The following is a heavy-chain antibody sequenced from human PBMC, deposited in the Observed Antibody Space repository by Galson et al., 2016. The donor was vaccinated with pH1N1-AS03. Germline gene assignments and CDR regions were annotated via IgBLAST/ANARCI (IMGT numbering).Heavy chain of an antibody. D-gene: IGHD2-2*01. V-gene: IGHV3-23*01. CDR1: GFIFSGNS. CDR2: ISPTGETT. Sequence: SLRLSCAASGFIFSGNSMSWVRQAPGKGLEWVAAISPTGETTPYADSVKGRFIISRDNSKNTLFLEMDSLRAEDTAVYYCAKCDVSCQHSTLDYWGQRTLVTVSS. CDR3: AKCDVSCQHSTLDY. J-gene: IGHJ4*02.